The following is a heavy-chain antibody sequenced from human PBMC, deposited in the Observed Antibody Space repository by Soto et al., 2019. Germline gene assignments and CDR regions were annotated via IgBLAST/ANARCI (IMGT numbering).Heavy chain of an antibody. Sequence: SETLSLTCTVSGGSISSGGYYWSCMRQHPGKGLEWIGYIYYSGSTYYNPSLKSRVTISVDTSKNQFSLKLSSVTAADTAVYYCARFGRGTVYFDYWGQGTLVTVSS. J-gene: IGHJ4*02. V-gene: IGHV4-31*03. D-gene: IGHD1-1*01. CDR1: GGSISSGGYY. CDR3: ARFGRGTVYFDY. CDR2: IYYSGST.